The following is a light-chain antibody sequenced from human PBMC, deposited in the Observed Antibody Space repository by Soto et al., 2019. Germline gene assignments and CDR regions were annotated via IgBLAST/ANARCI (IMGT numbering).Light chain of an antibody. J-gene: IGLJ1*01. CDR3: CSYAGSSSYV. CDR2: EVT. Sequence: QSALAQPSSVSGSPGQSITISCTGTSTDVGGYNYVSWYQHHSGKAPKLLIYEVTNRPSGISDRFSGSKSVNTASLTISGLQAEDESDYHCCSYAGSSSYVFGTGTKLTVL. CDR1: STDVGGYNY. V-gene: IGLV2-14*01.